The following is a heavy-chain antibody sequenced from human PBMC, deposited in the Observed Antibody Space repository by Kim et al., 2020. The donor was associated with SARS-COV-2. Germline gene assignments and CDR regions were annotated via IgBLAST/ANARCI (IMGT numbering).Heavy chain of an antibody. J-gene: IGHJ4*02. CDR3: TRTVGF. D-gene: IGHD2-15*01. CDR2: SSTPI. Sequence: SSTPIYYADSVKGRFTISRDNAKNSLFLQMNSLRVDDTAVYYCTRTVGFWGQGTLVTVSS. V-gene: IGHV3-21*01.